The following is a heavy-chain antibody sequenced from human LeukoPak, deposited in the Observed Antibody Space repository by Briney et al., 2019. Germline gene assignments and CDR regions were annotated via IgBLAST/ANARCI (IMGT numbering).Heavy chain of an antibody. J-gene: IGHJ4*02. CDR3: ARDQRYCSSSSCPWEPFDY. Sequence: GGSLRLSCAASGFTFSSYGMHWVRQAPGKGLEWVAVISSGGSNKSYADSVKGRFTISRDNSKNTLFLQMNSLRAEDTAVYYCARDQRYCSSSSCPWEPFDYWGQGTLVTVSS. V-gene: IGHV3-30*03. CDR1: GFTFSSYG. CDR2: ISSGGSNK. D-gene: IGHD2-2*01.